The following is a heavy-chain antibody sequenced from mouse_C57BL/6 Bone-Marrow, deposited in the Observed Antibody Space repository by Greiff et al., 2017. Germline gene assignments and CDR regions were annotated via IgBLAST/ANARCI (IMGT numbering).Heavy chain of an antibody. Sequence: VQLQQPGAELVKPGASVKMSCKASGYTFTSYWITWVKQRPGQGLEWIGDIYPGSGSTNYNKKFKSKATLTVDTSSSTAYMQLSSLTAEDSAVYYCARTGGYDWFAYWGQGTLVTVSA. D-gene: IGHD2-2*01. CDR2: IYPGSGST. CDR3: ARTGGYDWFAY. CDR1: GYTFTSYW. V-gene: IGHV1-55*01. J-gene: IGHJ3*01.